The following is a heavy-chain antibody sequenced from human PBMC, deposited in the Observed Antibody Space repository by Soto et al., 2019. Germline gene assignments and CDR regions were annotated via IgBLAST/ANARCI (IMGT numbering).Heavy chain of an antibody. CDR1: GGSISSGGYS. CDR2: IYHSGST. D-gene: IGHD3-22*01. Sequence: PSETLSLTCAVSGGSISSGGYSWSWIRQPPGKGLEWIGYIYHSGSTYYNPSLKSRVTISVDRSKNQFSLKLSSVTAADTAVYYGARASSGYYLDYGGQGTLVTASS. V-gene: IGHV4-30-2*01. J-gene: IGHJ4*02. CDR3: ARASSGYYLDY.